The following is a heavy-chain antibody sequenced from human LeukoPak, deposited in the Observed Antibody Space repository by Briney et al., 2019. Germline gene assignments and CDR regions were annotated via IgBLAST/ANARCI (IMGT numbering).Heavy chain of an antibody. V-gene: IGHV1-69*01. D-gene: IGHD3-3*01. CDR1: GGTFISYA. CDR3: ARVLSQSAYYFDY. CDR2: IIPIFGTA. Sequence: SVKVSCKASGGTFISYAISWVRQAPGQGLEWMGGIIPIFGTANYAQKFQGRVTITADESTSTAYMELSSLRSEDTAVYYCARVLSQSAYYFDYWGQGTLVTVSS. J-gene: IGHJ4*02.